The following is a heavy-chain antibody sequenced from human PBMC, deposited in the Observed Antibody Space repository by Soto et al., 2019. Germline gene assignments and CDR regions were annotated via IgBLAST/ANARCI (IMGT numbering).Heavy chain of an antibody. CDR2: ISGSGGST. J-gene: IGHJ4*02. D-gene: IGHD3-16*01. CDR1: GFTFSSYA. Sequence: GGSLRLSCAASGFTFSSYAMSCVRQAPGKGLEWVSAISGSGGSTYYADSVKGRFTISRDNSKNTLYLQMNSLRADDTAVYYCAKDRLAGGFDYWGQGTLVTVSS. V-gene: IGHV3-23*01. CDR3: AKDRLAGGFDY.